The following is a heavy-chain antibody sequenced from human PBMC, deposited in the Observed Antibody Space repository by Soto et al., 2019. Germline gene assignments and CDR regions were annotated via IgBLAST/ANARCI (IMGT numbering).Heavy chain of an antibody. CDR2: IIPIFGTA. Sequence: GASVKVSCKASGGTFSSYAISWVRQAPGQGLEWMGGIIPIFGTANYAQKFQGRVTITADESTSTAYMELSSLRSEDTAVYYCARGAPSIADEPDYYYYYGMDVWGQGTTVTVSS. CDR1: GGTFSSYA. CDR3: ARGAPSIADEPDYYYYYGMDV. D-gene: IGHD6-6*01. V-gene: IGHV1-69*13. J-gene: IGHJ6*02.